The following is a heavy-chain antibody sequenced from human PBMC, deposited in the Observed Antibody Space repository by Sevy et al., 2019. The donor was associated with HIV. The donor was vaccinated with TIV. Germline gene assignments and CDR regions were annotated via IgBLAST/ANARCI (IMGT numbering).Heavy chain of an antibody. J-gene: IGHJ4*02. Sequence: GGSLRLSCAASGFTFSSFAMSWVRHIPGKGLEWVSTINGRGGSAYYADSVKGRFYLSRDNSNNTVFLQMNRLRDEDTAVYYCARPTPRIAPSSAAFFDYWGQGTLVTVSS. D-gene: IGHD1-26*01. V-gene: IGHV3-23*01. CDR1: GFTFSSFA. CDR3: ARPTPRIAPSSAAFFDY. CDR2: INGRGGSA.